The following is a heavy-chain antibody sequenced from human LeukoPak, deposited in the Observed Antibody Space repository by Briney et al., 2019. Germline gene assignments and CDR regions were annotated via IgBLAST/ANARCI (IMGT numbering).Heavy chain of an antibody. Sequence: SETLSLTCTVSGGSISSSSYYWGWIRQPPGKGLEWIGSIYYSGSPYYNPSLKSRVTILVDTSKNQFSLKLGSVTAADTAVYYCARRGGRRSWYSEYFQHWGQGTLVTVSS. D-gene: IGHD6-13*01. CDR2: IYYSGSP. CDR3: ARRGGRRSWYSEYFQH. J-gene: IGHJ1*01. V-gene: IGHV4-39*07. CDR1: GGSISSSSYY.